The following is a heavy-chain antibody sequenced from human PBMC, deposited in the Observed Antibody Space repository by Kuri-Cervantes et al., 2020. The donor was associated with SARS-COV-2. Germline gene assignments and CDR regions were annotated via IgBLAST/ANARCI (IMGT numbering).Heavy chain of an antibody. V-gene: IGHV2-5*02. CDR3: AHSGVRVRGVIIPNWFDP. D-gene: IGHD3-10*01. Sequence: SGPTPVKPTQTLTLTCTFSGFSLSTSGVGVGWIRQPPGKALEWLALIYWDDDKRYSPSLKSRLTITKDTSKNQVVLTMTNMDPVDTATYYCAHSGVRVRGVIIPNWFDPWGQGTLVTVSS. J-gene: IGHJ5*02. CDR1: GFSLSTSGVG. CDR2: IYWDDDK.